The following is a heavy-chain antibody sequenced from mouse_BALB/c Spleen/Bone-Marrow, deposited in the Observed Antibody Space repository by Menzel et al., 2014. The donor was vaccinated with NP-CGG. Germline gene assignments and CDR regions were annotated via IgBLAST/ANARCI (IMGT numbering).Heavy chain of an antibody. Sequence: VMLVESGAELAKPGASEKMSCKASGYTFTSYWMHWVKQRPGQGLEWIGYINPSTGYTEYNQKFKDKATLTADKSSSTAYMQLSSLTSEDSAVYYCARGTVVAYYYAMDYWGQGTSVTVSS. J-gene: IGHJ4*01. D-gene: IGHD1-1*01. CDR1: GYTFTSYW. CDR3: ARGTVVAYYYAMDY. V-gene: IGHV1-7*01. CDR2: INPSTGYT.